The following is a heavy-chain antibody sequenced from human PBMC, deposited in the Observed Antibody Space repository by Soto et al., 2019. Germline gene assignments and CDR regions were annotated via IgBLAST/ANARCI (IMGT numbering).Heavy chain of an antibody. CDR1: GGTFSSYA. D-gene: IGHD3-3*01. J-gene: IGHJ6*02. CDR2: IIPIFGTA. CDR3: ARGVITIFGVVTNAYYGMDV. Sequence: VKVSCKASGGTFSSYAISWVRQAPGQGLEWMGGIIPIFGTANYAQKFQGRVTITADESTSTAYMELSSLRSEDTAVYYCARGVITIFGVVTNAYYGMDVWGQGTTVTVSS. V-gene: IGHV1-69*01.